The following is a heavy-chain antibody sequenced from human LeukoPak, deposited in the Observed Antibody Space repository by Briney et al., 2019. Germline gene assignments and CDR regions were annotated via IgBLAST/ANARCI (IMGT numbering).Heavy chain of an antibody. CDR2: IYPGDSDT. Sequence: GESLKISCKGSGYNFTIYWIGWVRQMPGKGLEWMGIIYPGDSDTRYSPSFQGQVTISADKSISTAYLQWSSLKASDTAMYYCATSRREWLAPSFDIWGQGTMVTVSS. V-gene: IGHV5-51*01. CDR3: ATSRREWLAPSFDI. CDR1: GYNFTIYW. D-gene: IGHD6-19*01. J-gene: IGHJ3*02.